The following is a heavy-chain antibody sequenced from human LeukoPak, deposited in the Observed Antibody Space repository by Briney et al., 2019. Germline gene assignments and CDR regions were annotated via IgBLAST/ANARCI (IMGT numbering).Heavy chain of an antibody. CDR2: IKTKIDGGTI. J-gene: IGHJ4*02. CDR1: GFTFSNAW. CDR3: TTDPCGERDY. D-gene: IGHD4-17*01. V-gene: IGHV3-15*01. Sequence: PGGSLRLSCAASGFTFSNAWMNWVRQGPGKGLEWVGRIKTKIDGGTIDYAEAVKGRITISRDDSSNTLYLQINSLKSEDTAVYYCTTDPCGERDYWGEGTLVTVSS.